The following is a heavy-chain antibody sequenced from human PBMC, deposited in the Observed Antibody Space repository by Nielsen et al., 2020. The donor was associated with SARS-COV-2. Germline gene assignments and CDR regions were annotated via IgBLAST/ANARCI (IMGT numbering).Heavy chain of an antibody. CDR3: ARVASSWSTISYFGP. V-gene: IGHV3-20*04. J-gene: IGHJ5*02. Sequence: GESLKISCAASGFTFDDHGMSWVRQAPGKGLEWVCGINWNGGSTGYADSVKGRFTISRDNAKNSVYLQMDSLRAEDTAMYFCARVASSWSTISYFGPWGQGTLVTVSS. CDR2: INWNGGST. CDR1: GFTFDDHG. D-gene: IGHD3-9*01.